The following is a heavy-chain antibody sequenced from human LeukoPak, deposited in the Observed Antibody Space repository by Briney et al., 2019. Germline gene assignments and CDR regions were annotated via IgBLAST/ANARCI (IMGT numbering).Heavy chain of an antibody. D-gene: IGHD6-13*01. CDR3: ARGAAAVNASWFDS. J-gene: IGHJ5*01. V-gene: IGHV4-4*07. CDR2: IDTSGST. CDR1: GGSISSYY. Sequence: SETLSLTCTVSGGSISSYYWSWIRQPAGKGLEWIGRIDTSGSTKNNPSLKSRVTMSVDTSKNQFSLKLSSVNAADTAVYYCARGAAAVNASWFDSWGQGTLVTVSS.